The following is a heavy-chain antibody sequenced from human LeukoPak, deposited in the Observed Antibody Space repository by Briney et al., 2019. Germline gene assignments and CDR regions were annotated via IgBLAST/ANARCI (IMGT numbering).Heavy chain of an antibody. Sequence: SETLSLTCTVSGGSISSSSYYWGWIRQPPGKGLEWIGSIYYSGSTYYNPSLKSRVTISVDTSKNQFSLKLSSVTAADTAVYYCARGTMVRGVKFTYWGQGTLVTVSS. D-gene: IGHD3-10*01. J-gene: IGHJ4*02. CDR1: GGSISSSSYY. V-gene: IGHV4-39*07. CDR3: ARGTMVRGVKFTY. CDR2: IYYSGST.